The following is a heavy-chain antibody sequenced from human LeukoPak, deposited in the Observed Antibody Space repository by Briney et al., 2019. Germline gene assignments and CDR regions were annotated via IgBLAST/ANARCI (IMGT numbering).Heavy chain of an antibody. CDR2: IWYDGSNE. D-gene: IGHD3-3*01. V-gene: IGHV3-33*01. J-gene: IGHJ3*02. Sequence: GRSLRLSCAASGFTFSNYVMHWVRQAPGKGLEWVAVIWYDGSNEYYADSLKGRFTISRDNSKNTLYLQMNSLRAEDTAVYYCAGLRGAEIFGAFTISGPGTVVTVCS. CDR1: GFTFSNYV. CDR3: AGLRGAEIFGAFTI.